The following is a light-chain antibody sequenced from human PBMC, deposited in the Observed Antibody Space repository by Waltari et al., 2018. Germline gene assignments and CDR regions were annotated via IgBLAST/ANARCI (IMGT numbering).Light chain of an antibody. V-gene: IGKV3-15*01. CDR2: GAS. J-gene: IGKJ4*01. CDR3: QQYNNWPFT. Sequence: EIVMTQSPATLSVSPGERATLSCRASQSVNSNLAWYQQKPGQAPRLLIYGASTGATGIPAGFSGSVSGTEFTLTISSLQSEDFAVYYCQQYNNWPFTFGGGTKVEIK. CDR1: QSVNSN.